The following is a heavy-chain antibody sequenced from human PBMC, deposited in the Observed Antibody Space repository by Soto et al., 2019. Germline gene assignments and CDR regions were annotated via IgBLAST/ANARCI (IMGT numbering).Heavy chain of an antibody. Sequence: EVQLVESGGGLVQPGGPLRLSCVGSGFTFSNYWMHWVRQVPGKGPVWVSRVNSAGSQSSYADFVKGRFTVSRDNAKNTLYLEMNSLSADDTAVYYCATGGYSYGWGYWGQGTLVTVSS. CDR3: ATGGYSYGWGY. CDR1: GFTFSNYW. D-gene: IGHD5-18*01. CDR2: VNSAGSQS. V-gene: IGHV3-74*01. J-gene: IGHJ4*02.